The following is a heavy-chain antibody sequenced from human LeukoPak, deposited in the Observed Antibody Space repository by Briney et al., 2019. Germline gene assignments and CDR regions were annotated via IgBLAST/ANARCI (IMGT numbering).Heavy chain of an antibody. J-gene: IGHJ4*02. CDR2: INPSGGST. D-gene: IGHD3-10*01. Sequence: ASVKVSCKASGYTFTSYYMHWVRQAPGQGLEWMGIINPSGGSTSYAQKFQGRVTMTRDMSTSTVYMELSSLRSEDTAVYYCARDSGKDYYGSGSRFDYWGQGTLVTVSS. CDR3: ARDSGKDYYGSGSRFDY. CDR1: GYTFTSYY. V-gene: IGHV1-46*01.